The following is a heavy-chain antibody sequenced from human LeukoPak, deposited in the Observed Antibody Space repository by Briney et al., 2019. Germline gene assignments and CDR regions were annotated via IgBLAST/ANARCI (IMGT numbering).Heavy chain of an antibody. D-gene: IGHD6-19*01. CDR1: GYTFTSNY. J-gene: IGHJ4*02. V-gene: IGHV1-46*01. Sequence: ASVKVSCKASGYTFTSNYIHWVRQAPGQGLEWMGMIYPRDGSTSYAQKFQGRVTVTRDTSTSTVHMELSGLRSEDTAVYYCARSKAVADPPSPFDYWGQGTLVTVSS. CDR3: ARSKAVADPPSPFDY. CDR2: IYPRDGST.